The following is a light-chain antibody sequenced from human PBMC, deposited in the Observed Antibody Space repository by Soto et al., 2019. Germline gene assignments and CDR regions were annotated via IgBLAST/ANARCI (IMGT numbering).Light chain of an antibody. V-gene: IGKV3D-20*01. Sequence: EIVLTQSPGTLSLSPGERATLSCRASQSVSSNYLAWYQQKPGLAPSLLIYDASHRAIGVPDRFSGSGSGTDFTLTISSLQPEDVAVYYCQQYGSSPSITFGQGTRLEIK. J-gene: IGKJ5*01. CDR3: QQYGSSPSIT. CDR1: QSVSSNY. CDR2: DAS.